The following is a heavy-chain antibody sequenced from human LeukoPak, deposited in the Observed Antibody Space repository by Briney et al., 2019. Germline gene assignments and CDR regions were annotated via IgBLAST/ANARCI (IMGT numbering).Heavy chain of an antibody. CDR2: ISAYNGNT. J-gene: IGHJ4*02. CDR1: GYTFTSYG. CDR3: ARDLVLRYFDWLTTEGQPFDY. V-gene: IGHV1-18*01. D-gene: IGHD3-9*01. Sequence: ASVKVSCKASGYTFTSYGISWVRQAPGQGLEWMGWISAYNGNTNYAQKLQGRVTMTTDTSTSTAYMELRSLRSDDTAVYYCARDLVLRYFDWLTTEGQPFDYWGQGTLVTVSS.